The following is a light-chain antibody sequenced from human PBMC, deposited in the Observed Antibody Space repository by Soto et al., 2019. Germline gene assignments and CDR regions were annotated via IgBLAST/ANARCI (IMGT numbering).Light chain of an antibody. V-gene: IGLV2-14*03. CDR2: DVS. Sequence: QSALTQPASVSGSPGQSITISRTGTSSDVGGYNSVSWYQQHPDKAPQLKIFDVSNRPSGISDRFSGSKSGNTASLTISGLQAEDEADYYCSSYTSTNTLIFGGGTKVTVL. J-gene: IGLJ2*01. CDR1: SSDVGGYNS. CDR3: SSYTSTNTLI.